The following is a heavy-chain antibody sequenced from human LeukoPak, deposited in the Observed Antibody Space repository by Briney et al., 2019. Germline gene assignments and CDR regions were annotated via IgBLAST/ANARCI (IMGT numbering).Heavy chain of an antibody. V-gene: IGHV3-30-3*01. J-gene: IGHJ4*02. D-gene: IGHD2-2*01. CDR2: ISYDGSNK. CDR1: GFTFSNYW. Sequence: PGGSLRLSCAASGFTFSNYWMHWVRQAPGKGLEWVAVISYDGSNKYYADSVKGRFTISRDNSKNTLDLQMNSLRAEDTAVYYCARPLGYCSSTSCYEWGYWGQGTLVTVSS. CDR3: ARPLGYCSSTSCYEWGY.